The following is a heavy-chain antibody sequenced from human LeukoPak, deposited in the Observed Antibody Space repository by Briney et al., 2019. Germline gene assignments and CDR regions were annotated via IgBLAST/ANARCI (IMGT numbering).Heavy chain of an antibody. V-gene: IGHV1-2*04. CDR3: ARIRTYGDYAFDY. CDR1: GYTFTGYY. D-gene: IGHD4-17*01. Sequence: ASVKVSCKAPGYTFTGYYMHWVRQAPGQGLEWMGWINPNSGGTNYAQKFQGWVTMTRDTSISTAYMELSRLRSDDTAVYYCARIRTYGDYAFDYWGQGTLVTVSS. J-gene: IGHJ4*02. CDR2: INPNSGGT.